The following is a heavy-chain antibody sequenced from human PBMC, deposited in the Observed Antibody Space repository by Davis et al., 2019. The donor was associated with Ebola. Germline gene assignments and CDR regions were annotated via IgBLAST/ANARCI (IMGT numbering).Heavy chain of an antibody. CDR1: GYAFTTYA. J-gene: IGHJ4*02. CDR2: INTDTGIP. CDR3: ARDHHGVGY. Sequence: AASVKVSCKASGYAFTTYAINWVRQAPGQGLEWMGWINTDTGIPTYAQDFTGRFVFSLDTSVNTAYLQISSLKVEDTAVYYCARDHHGVGYWGRGTLVTVSS. D-gene: IGHD4-17*01. V-gene: IGHV7-4-1*02.